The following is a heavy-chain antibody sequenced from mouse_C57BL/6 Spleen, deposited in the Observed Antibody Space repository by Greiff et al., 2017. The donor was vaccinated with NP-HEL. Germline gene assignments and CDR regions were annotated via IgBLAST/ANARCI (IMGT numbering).Heavy chain of an antibody. D-gene: IGHD1-1*01. CDR2: IDPETGGT. J-gene: IGHJ2*01. V-gene: IGHV1-15*01. CDR1: GYTFTDYE. Sequence: QVQLQQSGAELVRPGASVTLSCKASGYTFTDYEMHWVKQTPVHGLEWIGAIDPETGGTAYNQKFKGKAILTADTSSSTAYMELRSLTAEDSAVYYSTRGGGVVATAYWGQGTTLTVSS. CDR3: TRGGGVVATAY.